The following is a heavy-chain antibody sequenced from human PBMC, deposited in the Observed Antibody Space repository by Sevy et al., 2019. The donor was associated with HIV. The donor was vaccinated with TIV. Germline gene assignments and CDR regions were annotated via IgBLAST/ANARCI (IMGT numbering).Heavy chain of an antibody. J-gene: IGHJ3*02. V-gene: IGHV3-53*01. Sequence: GGSLRLSCAASGFSVSNSYMSWVRQAPGKGLQWVSVIYSGDSTYCTDSVKGRFTISRDNSKNTLYLQMNSLRAEDTAVYYCARLSVYYYDSSGYYTTGHAFDIWGQGTMVTVSS. CDR1: GFSVSNSY. CDR2: IYSGDST. CDR3: ARLSVYYYDSSGYYTTGHAFDI. D-gene: IGHD3-22*01.